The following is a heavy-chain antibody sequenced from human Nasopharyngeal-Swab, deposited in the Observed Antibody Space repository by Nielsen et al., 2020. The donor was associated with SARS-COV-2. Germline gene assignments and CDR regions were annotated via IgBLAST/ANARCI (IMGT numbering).Heavy chain of an antibody. CDR3: ASGGYDFWSGYPSDY. D-gene: IGHD3-3*01. CDR2: ISTTGSSK. CDR1: GFTFSDYC. V-gene: IGHV3-11*04. J-gene: IGHJ4*02. Sequence: GESLKISCAASGFTFSDYCMSWIRQAPGKGLEWVSHISTTGSSKYYADSLKGRFTISRDNDKNSLYLQINSLRADDTAVYYCASGGYDFWSGYPSDYWGLGTLVTVSS.